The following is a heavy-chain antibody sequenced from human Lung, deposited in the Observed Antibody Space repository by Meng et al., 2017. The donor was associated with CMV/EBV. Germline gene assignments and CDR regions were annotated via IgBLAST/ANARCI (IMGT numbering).Heavy chain of an antibody. CDR1: GDSITNHNG. CDR2: IPHRGSS. Sequence: VQLRESGPALVKPSETRSLTCAAHGDSITNHNGWAWVRQLPGKGLEWIGEIPHRGSSAYNTSLKSRVSMSIDKSKNQFSRKMTSVTAADTAVYHCLRRSGSSVWGQGTLVTVSS. CDR3: LRRSGSSV. V-gene: IGHV4-4*02. D-gene: IGHD3-10*01. J-gene: IGHJ1*01.